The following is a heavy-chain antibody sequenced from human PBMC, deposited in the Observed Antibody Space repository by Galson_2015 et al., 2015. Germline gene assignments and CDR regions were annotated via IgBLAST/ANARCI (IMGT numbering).Heavy chain of an antibody. J-gene: IGHJ4*02. CDR1: GFNFSIYN. CDR2: INGNGNNL. V-gene: IGHV3-21*01. Sequence: SLRLSCAASGFNFSIYNMNWVRQAPRMGLEWVSSINGNGNNLKYADSIKGRFTISRDNSKKSLYLELNSLRVEDTAVYYCVRDLSLDYWGQGTLVTVSS. CDR3: VRDLSLDY.